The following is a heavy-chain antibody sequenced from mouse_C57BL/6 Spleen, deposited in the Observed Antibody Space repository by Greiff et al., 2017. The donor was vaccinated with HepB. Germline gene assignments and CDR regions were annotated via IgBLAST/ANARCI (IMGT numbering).Heavy chain of an antibody. CDR2: ISYSGST. V-gene: IGHV3-1*01. Sequence: EVQLVESGPGMVKPSQSLSLTCTVTGYSITSGYDWHWIRHFPGNKLEWMGYISYSGSTNYNPYLKSRISITHDTSKNHFFLKLNSVTTEDTATYYCAREGLGGAMDYWGQGTSVTVSS. CDR3: AREGLGGAMDY. D-gene: IGHD4-1*01. J-gene: IGHJ4*01. CDR1: GYSITSGYD.